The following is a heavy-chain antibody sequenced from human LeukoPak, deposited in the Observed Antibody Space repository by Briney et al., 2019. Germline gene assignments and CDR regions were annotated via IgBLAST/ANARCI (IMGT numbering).Heavy chain of an antibody. CDR1: GFTFSSYA. Sequence: GRSLRLSCAASGFTFSSYAMHWVRQAPGKGLEWVTVISYDGSNKYYADSVKGRFTISRDNSKNTLYLQMNSLRAEDTAVYYCANHFACGSTTCPSFDDWGQGTLVTVSS. J-gene: IGHJ4*02. CDR3: ANHFACGSTTCPSFDD. D-gene: IGHD2-2*01. CDR2: ISYDGSNK. V-gene: IGHV3-30-3*01.